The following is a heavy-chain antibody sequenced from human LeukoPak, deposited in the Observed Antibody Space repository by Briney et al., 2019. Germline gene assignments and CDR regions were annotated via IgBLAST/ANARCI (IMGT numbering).Heavy chain of an antibody. CDR2: IYHSGST. CDR1: GYSISSGYY. D-gene: IGHD3-22*01. J-gene: IGHJ4*02. CDR3: ARGVVVISSGDD. Sequence: SETLSLTCAVSGYSISSGYYWGWIRQPPGKGLEGIGSIYHSGSTYYDPSLKSRVTISVDTSKNQFSLKLSSVTAADTAVYYCARGVVVISSGDDWGQGTLVTVSS. V-gene: IGHV4-38-2*01.